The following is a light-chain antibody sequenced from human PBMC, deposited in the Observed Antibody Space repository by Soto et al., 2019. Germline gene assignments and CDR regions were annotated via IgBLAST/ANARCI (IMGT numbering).Light chain of an antibody. CDR2: DAS. CDR3: QQFNSYPLT. Sequence: AIQLTQSPSSLSASVGDRVTVTCRASQGISTALAWYQQKQGKAPKLLIYDASSLESGVPSRFSGCGSGTDFTLTISSLQPEDFATYYCQQFNSYPLTFGQGTRLEIK. CDR1: QGISTA. J-gene: IGKJ5*01. V-gene: IGKV1-13*02.